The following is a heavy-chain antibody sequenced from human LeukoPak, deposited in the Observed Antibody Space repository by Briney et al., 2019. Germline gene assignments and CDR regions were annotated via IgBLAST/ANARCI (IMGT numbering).Heavy chain of an antibody. J-gene: IGHJ6*02. V-gene: IGHV3-48*03. CDR2: ISSSGSTI. CDR3: AREGDYYYYGMDV. Sequence: GGSLRLSCAASGFTFSSYEMNWVRQAPGKGLEGVSYISSSGSTIYYADSVKGRFTISRDNAKNSLYLQTNSLRAEDTAVYYCAREGDYYYYGMDVWGQGTTVTVSS. CDR1: GFTFSSYE.